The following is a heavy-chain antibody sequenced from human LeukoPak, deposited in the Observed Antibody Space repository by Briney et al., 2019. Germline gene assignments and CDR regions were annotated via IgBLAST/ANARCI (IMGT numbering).Heavy chain of an antibody. D-gene: IGHD1-14*01. Sequence: SETLSLTCTVSGASFSGHYLTWLRQPPGKGLEWIGYISHIGSTNYNPSLKSRVTISVDTSKIQFSLKLTSVTAADTAVYYCARDRISINALDMWGQGTMVTVSS. J-gene: IGHJ3*02. V-gene: IGHV4-59*11. CDR3: ARDRISINALDM. CDR2: ISHIGST. CDR1: GASFSGHY.